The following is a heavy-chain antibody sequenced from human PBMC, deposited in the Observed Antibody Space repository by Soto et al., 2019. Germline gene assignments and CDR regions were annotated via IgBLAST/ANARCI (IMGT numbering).Heavy chain of an antibody. J-gene: IGHJ6*02. V-gene: IGHV3-30-3*01. D-gene: IGHD2-2*01. CDR1: GLTFSSYA. Sequence: VGSLRLSCAASGLTFSSYAIHWVRQAPGKGLEWVAVISYDGSNKYYADSVKGRFTISRDNSKNTLYLQLNSLRAEDTAVYYCASGGPGTIVVVPAATYYGMDVWGQGTTVTVSS. CDR3: ASGGPGTIVVVPAATYYGMDV. CDR2: ISYDGSNK.